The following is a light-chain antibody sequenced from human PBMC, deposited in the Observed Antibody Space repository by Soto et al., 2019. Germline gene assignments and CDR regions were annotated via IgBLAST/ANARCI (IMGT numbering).Light chain of an antibody. CDR2: AAS. CDR3: QQSYSTSVT. CDR1: QSISSY. Sequence: DIPMTQSPSSLSASVGDRVTITCQASQSISSYLNWYQQKPGKAPKLLIYAASSLQSGVPSRFSGSGSGTDFTLTISSLQPEDFATYYCQQSYSTSVTFGQGTKVEIK. V-gene: IGKV1-39*01. J-gene: IGKJ1*01.